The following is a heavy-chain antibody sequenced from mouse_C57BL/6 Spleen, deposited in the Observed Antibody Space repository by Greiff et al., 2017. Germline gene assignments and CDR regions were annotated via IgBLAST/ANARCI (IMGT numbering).Heavy chain of an antibody. D-gene: IGHD2-4*01. CDR1: GYAFSSSW. V-gene: IGHV1-82*01. Sequence: QVQLQQSGPELVKPGASVKISCKASGYAFSSSWMNWVKQRPGKGLEWIGRIYPGDGDTNYNGKFKGKATLTADKSSSTAYMQLSSLTSEDSAVYFCARSYEYDRYFDVWGTGTTVTVSS. J-gene: IGHJ1*03. CDR2: IYPGDGDT. CDR3: ARSYEYDRYFDV.